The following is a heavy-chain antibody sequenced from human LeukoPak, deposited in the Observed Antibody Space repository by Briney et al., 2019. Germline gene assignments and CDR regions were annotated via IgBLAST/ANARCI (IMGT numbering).Heavy chain of an antibody. J-gene: IGHJ4*02. CDR3: ARRDTAMVIRPGDY. V-gene: IGHV4-39*01. Sequence: SETLSLTCTVSGGSISSSSYYWGWIRQPPGKGLEWIGSIYYSGSTYYNPSLKSRVTISVDTSKNQFSLKLSSVTAADTAVYYCARRDTAMVIRPGDYWGQGTLVTVSS. CDR1: GGSISSSSYY. CDR2: IYYSGST. D-gene: IGHD5-18*01.